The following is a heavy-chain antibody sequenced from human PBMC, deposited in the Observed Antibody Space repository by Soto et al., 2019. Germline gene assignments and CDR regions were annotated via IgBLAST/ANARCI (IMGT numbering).Heavy chain of an antibody. CDR2: ISGSGGST. CDR3: AKNLRGYYYYMDV. Sequence: GGSLRLSCAASGFTFRSYARSWVRQAPGKGLEWVSAISGSGGSTYYADSVKGRFTISRDNSKNTLYLQMNSLRAEDTAVYYCAKNLRGYYYYMDVWGKGTTVTVSS. J-gene: IGHJ6*03. CDR1: GFTFRSYA. V-gene: IGHV3-23*01.